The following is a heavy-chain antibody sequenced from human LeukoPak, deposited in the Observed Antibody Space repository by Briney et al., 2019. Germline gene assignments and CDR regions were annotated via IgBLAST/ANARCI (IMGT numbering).Heavy chain of an antibody. CDR2: ISGSGGST. CDR3: ARHRPFSYYYDSSGYFDY. D-gene: IGHD3-22*01. CDR1: GFTFSSYA. V-gene: IGHV3-23*01. Sequence: GGSLRLSCAASGFTFSSYAMSWVRQAPGKGLEWVSAISGSGGSTYYADSVKGRFTISRDNAKNSLYLQMNSLRAEDTAVYYCARHRPFSYYYDSSGYFDYWGQGTLVTVSS. J-gene: IGHJ4*02.